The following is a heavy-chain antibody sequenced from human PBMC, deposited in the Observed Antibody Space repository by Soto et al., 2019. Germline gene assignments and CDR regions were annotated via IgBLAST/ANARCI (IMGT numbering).Heavy chain of an antibody. J-gene: IGHJ5*02. Sequence: EVPLVESGGGLVQPGGSLRLSCVASGFTFSSHWMHWVRQAPGKGLVWFSRTNSDGSSTSYADSVKGRITISRDNAKNTLYLQMNRLRAEDTAVYYGASDWRDIAERRVLPPRGQGTLVTVTS. V-gene: IGHV3-74*01. D-gene: IGHD5-12*01. CDR3: ASDWRDIAERRVLPP. CDR1: GFTFSSHW. CDR2: TNSDGSST.